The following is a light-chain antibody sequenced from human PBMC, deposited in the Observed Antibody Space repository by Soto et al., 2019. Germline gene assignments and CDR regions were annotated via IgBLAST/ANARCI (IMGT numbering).Light chain of an antibody. J-gene: IGKJ4*01. CDR2: GAS. V-gene: IGKV3-15*01. CDR1: QSVSSSY. CDR3: QQYNNWPT. Sequence: EFVLTQSPGILSLSPGERATLSCRASQSVSSSYLAWYQQKPGQAPRLLIYGASTRATGIPARFSGSGSGTEFTLTISRLQSEDFAVYYCQQYNNWPTCGGGNKGDIK.